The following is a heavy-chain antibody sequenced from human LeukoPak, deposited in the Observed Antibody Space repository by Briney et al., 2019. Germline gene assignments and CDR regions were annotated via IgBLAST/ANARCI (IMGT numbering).Heavy chain of an antibody. CDR2: IANDGAT. D-gene: IGHD2-15*01. CDR3: ARGGRDGFDI. Sequence: PGGSLRLSCAASGFTFSNYDMHWVRHASGRGLEWVSAIANDGATFYSGSVKGRFIISRENAKRSLYLQMNSLRVGDTALYYCARGGRDGFDIWGQGTLVTVSS. J-gene: IGHJ3*02. CDR1: GFTFSNYD. V-gene: IGHV3-13*01.